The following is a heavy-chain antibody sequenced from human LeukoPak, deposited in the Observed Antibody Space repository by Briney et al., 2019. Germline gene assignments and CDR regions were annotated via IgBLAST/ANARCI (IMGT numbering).Heavy chain of an antibody. CDR3: ARLPSVDTAMVARVGFDY. V-gene: IGHV5-51*01. CDR1: GYSFVNYW. Sequence: GESLKISCEGSGYSFVNYWIGWVRQMPGKGLEWMGIIYPRDSGTRYSPSFQGQVTISADKSISTAYLQWSSLKASDTAMYYCARLPSVDTAMVARVGFDYWGQGTLVTVSS. J-gene: IGHJ4*02. D-gene: IGHD5-18*01. CDR2: IYPRDSGT.